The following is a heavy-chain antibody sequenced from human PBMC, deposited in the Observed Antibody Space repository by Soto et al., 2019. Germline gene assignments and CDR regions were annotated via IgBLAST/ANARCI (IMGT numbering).Heavy chain of an antibody. CDR1: GFTFSSYA. J-gene: IGHJ6*03. Sequence: GGSLRLSCAASGFTFSSYAMSWVRQAPGKGLEWVSAISGSGGSTYYADSVKGRFTISRDNSKNTLYLQMNSLRAEDTAVYYCAKDGPASRIAAAGTGGSDYRNVWGKGTTVTVSS. CDR3: AKDGPASRIAAAGTGGSDYRNV. V-gene: IGHV3-23*01. CDR2: ISGSGGST. D-gene: IGHD6-13*01.